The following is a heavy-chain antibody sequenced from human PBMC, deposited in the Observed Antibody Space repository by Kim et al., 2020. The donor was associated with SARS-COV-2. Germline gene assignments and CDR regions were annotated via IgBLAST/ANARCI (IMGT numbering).Heavy chain of an antibody. V-gene: IGHV3-30-3*01. CDR3: ARDKPRTAPFDY. CDR2: ISYDGSNK. CDR1: GFTFSSYA. Sequence: GRSLRLSCAASGFTFSSYAMHWVRQAPGKGLEWVAVISYDGSNKYYADSVKGRFTISRDNSKNTLYLQMNSLRAEDTAVYYCARDKPRTAPFDYWGQGTL. J-gene: IGHJ4*02.